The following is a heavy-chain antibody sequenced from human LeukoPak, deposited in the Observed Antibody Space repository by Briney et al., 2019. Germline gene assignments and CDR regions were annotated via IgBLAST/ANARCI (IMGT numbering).Heavy chain of an antibody. CDR3: ARGGMGATDY. D-gene: IGHD1-26*01. J-gene: IGHJ4*02. V-gene: IGHV3-30*03. Sequence: GRSLRLSCAASGFTFSSYGMHWVRQAPGKGLEWVAVISYDGSNKYYADSVKGRFTISRDNSKNTLYLQMNSLRAEDTAVYYCARGGMGATDYWGQGTLVTVSS. CDR2: ISYDGSNK. CDR1: GFTFSSYG.